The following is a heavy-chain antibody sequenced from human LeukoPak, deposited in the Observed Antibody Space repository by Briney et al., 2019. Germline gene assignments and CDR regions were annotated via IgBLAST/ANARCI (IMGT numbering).Heavy chain of an antibody. CDR1: GYTFTSYY. J-gene: IGHJ4*02. D-gene: IGHD5-18*01. CDR3: TRDQDAAMVTSYFDY. Sequence: GASVKVSCKASGYTFTSYYIHWVRQAPGQGLEWMGIINPSGGNTSYAQKFQGRVTMTRDMSTSTVYMELSSLRSEDTAVYYCTRDQDAAMVTSYFDYWGQGTLVTVSS. V-gene: IGHV1-46*01. CDR2: INPSGGNT.